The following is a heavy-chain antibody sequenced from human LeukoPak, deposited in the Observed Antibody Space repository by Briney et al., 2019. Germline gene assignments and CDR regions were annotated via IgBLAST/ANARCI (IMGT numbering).Heavy chain of an antibody. D-gene: IGHD3-9*01. J-gene: IGHJ5*02. CDR1: AYTFTFYY. CDR2: INSNSGVT. Sequence: ASVSVSFTASAYTFTFYYMNWVRHAPGQGLEWKGWINSNSGVTKYAQKFQGRGTMTTDTSITTVYMDLTRLTSDDTAVYYCARNFDMKGFDPWGQGTLVTVSS. V-gene: IGHV1-2*02. CDR3: ARNFDMKGFDP.